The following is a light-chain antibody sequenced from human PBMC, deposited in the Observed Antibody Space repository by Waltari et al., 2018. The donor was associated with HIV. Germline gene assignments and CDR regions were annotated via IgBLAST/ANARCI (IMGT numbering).Light chain of an antibody. V-gene: IGLV2-14*01. Sequence: QSALTQPASVSGSPGQSITISCTGTSSDVGNYNYVSWYQQHPGKAPKLMIYDVSNPPSGVSKLFSVSKSCNTASLTISGLQAEHRADYYCNSYTTSSTWVFGGGTKLTVL. CDR3: NSYTTSSTWV. CDR1: SSDVGNYNY. J-gene: IGLJ3*02. CDR2: DVS.